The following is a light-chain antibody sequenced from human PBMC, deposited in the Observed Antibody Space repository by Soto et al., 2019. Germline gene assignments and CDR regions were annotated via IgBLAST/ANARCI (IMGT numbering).Light chain of an antibody. V-gene: IGLV2-14*01. Sequence: QSVLTQPASVSGSPGQSITISCTGTSSDVGSYNYVSWYQQHPGKAPKLMIYEVSYRPSGVSNRFSASKSGNTASLTISGLQAEDEADYYCSSFTTTTTLVVFGGGTKATVL. J-gene: IGLJ2*01. CDR3: SSFTTTTTLVV. CDR2: EVS. CDR1: SSDVGSYNY.